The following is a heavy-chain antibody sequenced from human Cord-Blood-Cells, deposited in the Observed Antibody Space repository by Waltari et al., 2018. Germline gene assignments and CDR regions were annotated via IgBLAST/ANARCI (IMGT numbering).Heavy chain of an antibody. CDR1: GYTFTSYY. D-gene: IGHD6-6*01. CDR3: ARDKIAARPGDAFDI. J-gene: IGHJ3*02. Sequence: QVQLVQSGAEVKKPGASVKVSCKASGYTFTSYYMHWVRQAPGQGLEWMGIINPSGGSTSYAQKFQGRVTMTRDTATSTVYMELSSLRSEETAVYYCARDKIAARPGDAFDIWGQGTMVTVSS. V-gene: IGHV1-46*01. CDR2: INPSGGST.